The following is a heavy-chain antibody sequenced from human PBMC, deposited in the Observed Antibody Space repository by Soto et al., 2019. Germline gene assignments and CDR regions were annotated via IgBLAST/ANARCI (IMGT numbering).Heavy chain of an antibody. CDR2: IIPILGIA. Sequence: QVQLVQSGAEVKKPGSSVKVSCKASGGTFNTYTISWVRQAPGQGLEWMGRIIPILGIAKYAQKFQGSVTLTADKSTSTAYREVRSLRSADTAVYYCAREIAVAGKTSDVFDIWGQGTMVTFSS. D-gene: IGHD6-19*01. V-gene: IGHV1-69*02. J-gene: IGHJ3*02. CDR3: AREIAVAGKTSDVFDI. CDR1: GGTFNTYT.